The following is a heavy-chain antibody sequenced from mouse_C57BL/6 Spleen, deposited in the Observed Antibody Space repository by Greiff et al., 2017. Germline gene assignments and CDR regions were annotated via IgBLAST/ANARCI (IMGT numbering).Heavy chain of an antibody. CDR2: INPGSGGT. CDR3: ARSSYYGSSTGDY. CDR1: GYAFTNYL. J-gene: IGHJ2*01. D-gene: IGHD1-1*01. V-gene: IGHV1-54*01. Sequence: QVQLQQSGAELVRPGTSVKVPCKASGYAFTNYLIEWVKQRPGQGIEWIGVINPGSGGTNYNEKFKGKATLTADKSSSTAYMQLSSLTSEDSAVYFCARSSYYGSSTGDYWGQGTTLTVSS.